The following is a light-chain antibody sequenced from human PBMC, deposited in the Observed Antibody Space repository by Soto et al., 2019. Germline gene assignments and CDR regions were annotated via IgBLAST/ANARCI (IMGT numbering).Light chain of an antibody. V-gene: IGLV2-11*01. Sequence: QSVLTQPRSVSGSPGHSVTISCTGTSSDVGGYSYVSWYQQHPGKAPKLIISDVSKRPSGVPDRFSGSKFGNTASLTISGLQAEDEADYYCCSYAGAFTYVFGSGTKLTVL. CDR3: CSYAGAFTYV. CDR2: DVS. J-gene: IGLJ1*01. CDR1: SSDVGGYSY.